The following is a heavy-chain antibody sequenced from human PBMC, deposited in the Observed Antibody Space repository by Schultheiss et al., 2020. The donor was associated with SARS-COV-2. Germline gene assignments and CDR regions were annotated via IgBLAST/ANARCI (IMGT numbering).Heavy chain of an antibody. V-gene: IGHV1-2*02. CDR3: ARDRDYYE. CDR1: GYTLTDLS. CDR2: INPNSGGT. J-gene: IGHJ4*02. Sequence: ASVKVSCKVSGYTLTDLSMHWVRQAPGQGLEWMGWINPNSGGTNYAQKFQARVTMTRETSITTAYMELSGLRSDDTAVYYCARDRDYYEWGQGTLVTVSS. D-gene: IGHD3-22*01.